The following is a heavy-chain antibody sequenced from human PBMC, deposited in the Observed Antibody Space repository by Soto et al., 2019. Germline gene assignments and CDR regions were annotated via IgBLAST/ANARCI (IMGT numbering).Heavy chain of an antibody. J-gene: IGHJ4*02. V-gene: IGHV4-4*02. D-gene: IGHD6-13*01. CDR1: GGSISTSNL. Sequence: QVQLQESGPGLVKPSGTLSLTCAVSGGSISTSNLWTWVRQPPGKGLEWIGEIYHSGSTNYNPSLNSRVTISVDKSKNQFSLKLNSVTAAGTAVYYCARSPRSVAAGGIDYWGQGFLVTVSS. CDR3: ARSPRSVAAGGIDY. CDR2: IYHSGST.